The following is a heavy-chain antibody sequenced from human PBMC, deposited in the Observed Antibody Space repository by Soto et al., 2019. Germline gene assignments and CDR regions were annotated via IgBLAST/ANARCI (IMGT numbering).Heavy chain of an antibody. CDR3: ARFDVNIVATTPADAFDI. J-gene: IGHJ3*02. V-gene: IGHV4-59*08. D-gene: IGHD5-12*01. CDR2: IYYSGST. CDR1: GGSISSYY. Sequence: PSETLSLTCTVSGGSISSYYWSWIRQPPGKGLEWIGYIYYSGSTNYNPSLKSRVTISVDTSKNQFSLKLSSVTAADTAVYYCARFDVNIVATTPADAFDIWGQGTMVTVSS.